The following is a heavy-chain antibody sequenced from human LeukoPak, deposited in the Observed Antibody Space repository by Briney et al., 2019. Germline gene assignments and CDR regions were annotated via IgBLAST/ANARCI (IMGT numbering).Heavy chain of an antibody. CDR1: GGSISSSNW. D-gene: IGHD5-24*01. V-gene: IGHV4-4*02. J-gene: IGHJ4*02. CDR2: IYHSGST. CDR3: ARAAREMATTPDFDY. Sequence: SETLSLTCAVSGGSISSSNWWSWVRQPPGKGLEWIGEIYHSGSTNYNPSLKSRVTISVDKSKNQFSLKLSSVTAADTAVYYCARAAREMATTPDFDYWGQGTLVTVSS.